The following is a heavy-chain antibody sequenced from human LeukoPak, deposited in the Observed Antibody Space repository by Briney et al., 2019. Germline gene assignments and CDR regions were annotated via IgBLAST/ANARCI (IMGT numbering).Heavy chain of an antibody. CDR1: GGSFSGYH. CDR3: ARGRGITMVRDLDY. D-gene: IGHD3-10*01. CDR2: INHSGST. J-gene: IGHJ4*02. Sequence: PSETLSLTCAVYGGSFSGYHWSWIRQPPGKGLEWIGEINHSGSTNYNPSLKSRVTISVDTSKNQFSLKLSSVTAADTAVYYCARGRGITMVRDLDYWGQGTLVTVSS. V-gene: IGHV4-34*01.